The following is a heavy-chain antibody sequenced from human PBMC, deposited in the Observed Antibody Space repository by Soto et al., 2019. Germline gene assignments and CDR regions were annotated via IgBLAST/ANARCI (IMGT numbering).Heavy chain of an antibody. V-gene: IGHV5-51*01. CDR3: ATSYDYVWGSYRSYGMDV. CDR1: GYSFTSYW. J-gene: IGHJ6*02. Sequence: PGVSLKISYKGSGYSFTSYWIGWVRQMPGKGLEWMGIIYPGDSDTRYSPSFEGQVTTSADKSISTAYLQWSSLKASDTASYYCATSYDYVWGSYRSYGMDVWGQGTTVTVSS. CDR2: IYPGDSDT. D-gene: IGHD3-16*02.